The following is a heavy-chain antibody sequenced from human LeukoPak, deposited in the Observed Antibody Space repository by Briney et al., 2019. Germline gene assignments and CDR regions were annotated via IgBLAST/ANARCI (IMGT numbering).Heavy chain of an antibody. V-gene: IGHV1-2*02. CDR3: ARVEQQLAYFDY. Sequence: ASVKVSCKASGYTFTGYYMHWVRQAPGQGREWMGWINPNSGGTNYAQKFQGRVTMTRDTSISTAYMELSRLRSDDTAVYYCARVEQQLAYFDYWGQGTLVTVSS. CDR2: INPNSGGT. D-gene: IGHD6-13*01. J-gene: IGHJ4*02. CDR1: GYTFTGYY.